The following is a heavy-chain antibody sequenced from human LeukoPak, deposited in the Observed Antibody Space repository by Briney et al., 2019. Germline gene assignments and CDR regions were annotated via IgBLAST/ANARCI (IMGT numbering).Heavy chain of an antibody. V-gene: IGHV3-20*04. D-gene: IGHD6-19*01. CDR2: INWNGGST. CDR1: GFTFSSYS. CDR3: ARDGRSGWYSDY. J-gene: IGHJ4*02. Sequence: GGSLRLSCAASGFTFSSYSMNWVRQAPGKGLEWVSGINWNGGSTGYADSVKGRFTISRDNAKNSLYLQMNSLRAEDTALYYCARDGRSGWYSDYWGQGTLVTVSS.